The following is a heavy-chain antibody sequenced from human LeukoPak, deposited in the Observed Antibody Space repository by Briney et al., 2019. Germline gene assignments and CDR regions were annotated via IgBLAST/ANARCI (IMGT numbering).Heavy chain of an antibody. D-gene: IGHD6-13*01. CDR2: ISYDGSNK. Sequence: PGRSLRLSCAASGFTFSSYGMHWVRQAPGKGLEXXAVISYDGSNKYYADSVKGRFTISRDNSKNTLYLQMNSLRAEDTAVYYCATIAAAVPFDYWGQGTLVTVSS. V-gene: IGHV3-30*03. CDR1: GFTFSSYG. CDR3: ATIAAAVPFDY. J-gene: IGHJ4*02.